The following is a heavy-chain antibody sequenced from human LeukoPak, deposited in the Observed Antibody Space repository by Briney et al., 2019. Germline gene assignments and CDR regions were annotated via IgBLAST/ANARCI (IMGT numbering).Heavy chain of an antibody. V-gene: IGHV3-23*01. Sequence: GGSLRLSCAASGFTFSSYAMSWVRQAPGKGLEWFSAISGSGGSTYYAASVKGRFTISRDNSKNTLYLQMNSLRAEDRAVYYCAKYLLVVIDYFDYWGQGTLVTVSS. J-gene: IGHJ4*02. CDR1: GFTFSSYA. D-gene: IGHD3-22*01. CDR2: ISGSGGST. CDR3: AKYLLVVIDYFDY.